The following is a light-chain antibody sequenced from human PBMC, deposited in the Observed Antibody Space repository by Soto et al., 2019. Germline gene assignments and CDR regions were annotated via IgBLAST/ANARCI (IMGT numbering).Light chain of an antibody. V-gene: IGKV1-39*01. CDR3: QQSYSTLWT. CDR2: AAS. CDR1: QGIRND. Sequence: DIQMTQSPSSMSPSVGDRVTITCRASQGIRNDLGWYQQKPGKAPKRLIYAASSLQSGVPSRFSGSGAGTDFTLTINSLQPEDFATYYCQQSYSTLWTFGPGTKVDIK. J-gene: IGKJ1*01.